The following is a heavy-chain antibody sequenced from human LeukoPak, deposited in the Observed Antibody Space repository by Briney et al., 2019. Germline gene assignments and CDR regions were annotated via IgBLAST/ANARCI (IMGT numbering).Heavy chain of an antibody. CDR1: GFTFSSYG. CDR3: AASEGYSNYGYFDY. D-gene: IGHD4-11*01. Sequence: PGGSLRLSCAASGFTFSSYGMHWVRQAPGKGLEWVAFIRYDGSNKYYADSVKGRFTISRDNSKNTLYLQMNSLRAEDAAVYYCAASEGYSNYGYFDYWGQGTLVTVSS. CDR2: IRYDGSNK. V-gene: IGHV3-30*02. J-gene: IGHJ4*02.